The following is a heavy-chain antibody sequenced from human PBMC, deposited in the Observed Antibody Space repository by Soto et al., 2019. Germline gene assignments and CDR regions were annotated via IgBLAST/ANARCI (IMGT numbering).Heavy chain of an antibody. Sequence: GGSLRLSCEASGFAFRSYAMHWVRQAPGKGLEWVGVISYDGGNIYYADSVKGRFTISRDNSKNTLYVQVKGLRPEDTAVYYCAKGILSATIGPYAMDVWGQGTTVTVSS. V-gene: IGHV3-30*18. CDR1: GFAFRSYA. CDR3: AKGILSATIGPYAMDV. CDR2: ISYDGGNI. J-gene: IGHJ6*02. D-gene: IGHD3-16*01.